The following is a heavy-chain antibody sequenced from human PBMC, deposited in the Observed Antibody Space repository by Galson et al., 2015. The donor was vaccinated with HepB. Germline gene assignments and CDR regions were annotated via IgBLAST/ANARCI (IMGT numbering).Heavy chain of an antibody. D-gene: IGHD2-2*01. CDR3: AREQRYCSSTSCPSARGLFDY. V-gene: IGHV3-30-3*01. CDR2: LSYDGGSI. Sequence: SLRLSCAASGFTFSNYAMHWARQVPGKGLEWVAVLSYDGGSILYADSVKGRFIISRDNSKNTLHLQMNSLIADDTAVYYCAREQRYCSSTSCPSARGLFDYWGQGTLVTVSS. J-gene: IGHJ4*02. CDR1: GFTFSNYA.